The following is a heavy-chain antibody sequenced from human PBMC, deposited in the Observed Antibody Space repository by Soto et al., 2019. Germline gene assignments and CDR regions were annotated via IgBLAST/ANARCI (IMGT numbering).Heavy chain of an antibody. Sequence: QVQLVQSGAEVKKPGSSVKVSCKDSGGTFSTYSMFWVRQAPGQGLEWMGWIIPMLGVRNYAQRFQDRVTIPADKSTATVHMELSSLRSEDTALYYCTIGSWSGEVFDIWGQGTMVTVSS. CDR1: GGTFSTYS. CDR3: TIGSWSGEVFDI. CDR2: IIPMLGVR. J-gene: IGHJ3*02. V-gene: IGHV1-69*02. D-gene: IGHD2-21*01.